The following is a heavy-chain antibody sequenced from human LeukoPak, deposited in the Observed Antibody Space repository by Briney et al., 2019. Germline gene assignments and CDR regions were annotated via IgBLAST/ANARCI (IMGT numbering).Heavy chain of an antibody. J-gene: IGHJ4*02. CDR3: ARDSWGFDY. CDR2: ISYDGSNK. V-gene: IGHV3-30-3*01. D-gene: IGHD1-26*01. CDR1: GFTFSSYA. Sequence: SLRLSCAASGFTFSSYAMHRVRQAPGKGLEWVAVISYDGSNKYYADSVKGRFTISRDNSKNTLYLQMNSLRAEDTAVYYCARDSWGFDYWGQGTLVTVSS.